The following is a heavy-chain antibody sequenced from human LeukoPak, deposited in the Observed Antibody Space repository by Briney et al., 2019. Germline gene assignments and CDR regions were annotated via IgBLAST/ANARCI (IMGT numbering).Heavy chain of an antibody. V-gene: IGHV4-39*07. CDR2: ISNSGST. CDR1: GGSISSSSYY. CDR3: ARADYGDYVGSGRGYYYYYMDV. D-gene: IGHD4-17*01. Sequence: SETLSLTCTVSGGSISSSSYYWGWIRQPPGKGLEWIGSISNSGSTYYNPSLKSRVTMSVDTSKNQFSLKLSSVAAADTAVYYCARADYGDYVGSGRGYYYYYMDVWGKGTTVTVSS. J-gene: IGHJ6*03.